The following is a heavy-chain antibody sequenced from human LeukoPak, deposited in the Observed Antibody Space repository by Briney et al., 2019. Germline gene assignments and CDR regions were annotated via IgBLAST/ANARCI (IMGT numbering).Heavy chain of an antibody. Sequence: SVKVSCKASGGTFSSYAISWVRQAPGQGLEWMGRIIPILGIANYAQKFQGRVTITGDKSTSTAYMELSSLRSEDTAIYFCARGVVSTSGYFDLWGQGTLVTVSS. CDR2: IIPILGIA. J-gene: IGHJ4*02. CDR1: GGTFSSYA. CDR3: ARGVVSTSGYFDL. V-gene: IGHV1-69*04. D-gene: IGHD3-3*01.